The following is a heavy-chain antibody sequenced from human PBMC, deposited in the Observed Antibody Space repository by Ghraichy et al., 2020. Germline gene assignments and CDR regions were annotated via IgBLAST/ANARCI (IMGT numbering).Heavy chain of an antibody. J-gene: IGHJ6*02. V-gene: IGHV4-34*01. CDR1: GGSFSGYY. CDR3: ARDGLRSRIVATNYRYFYYNGMDV. CDR2: INHSGST. D-gene: IGHD5-12*01. Sequence: SETLSLTCAVYGGSFSGYYWSWIRQPPGKWLEWIGEINHSGSTNYNPSLKSRVTISVDTSKNQFSLKLTSVTAADTAVYYCARDGLRSRIVATNYRYFYYNGMDVWGQGTTVTGS.